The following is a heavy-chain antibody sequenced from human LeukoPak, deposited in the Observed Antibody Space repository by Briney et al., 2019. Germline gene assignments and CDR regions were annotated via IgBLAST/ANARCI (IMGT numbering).Heavy chain of an antibody. CDR2: IYYTGSA. J-gene: IGHJ6*03. V-gene: IGHV4-59*12. CDR1: GDSINTYY. CDR3: ACGVPQSYHYMDV. D-gene: IGHD2-21*01. Sequence: SETLSLTCTVSGDSINTYYWNWIRQPPGKGLEWIAHIYYTGSASYSPSLRSRATISVDTSKNQFSLTLSSVTAADTAVYYCACGVPQSYHYMDVWGKGTTVTVSS.